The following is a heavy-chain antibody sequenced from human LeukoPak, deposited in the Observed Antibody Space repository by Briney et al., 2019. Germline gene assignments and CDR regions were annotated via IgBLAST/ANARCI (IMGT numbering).Heavy chain of an antibody. CDR2: IKQDGSDK. V-gene: IGHV3-7*01. D-gene: IGHD2-15*01. J-gene: IGHJ3*01. Sequence: GGALRLSCAASGFTFSASWMSWVRQAPGRGLEWLANIKQDGSDKCYVDSVKGRFTISRDNAKNSLYLQMNSLRAEDTAVYYCVKGGGSFDFWGQGTVVTVSS. CDR3: VKGGGSFDF. CDR1: GFTFSASW.